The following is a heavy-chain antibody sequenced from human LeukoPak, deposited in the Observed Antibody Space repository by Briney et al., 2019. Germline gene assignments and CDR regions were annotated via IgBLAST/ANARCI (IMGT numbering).Heavy chain of an antibody. CDR3: ARGSSSWPDYY. CDR1: GYTFTSSG. V-gene: IGHV1-18*01. Sequence: GASVKVSCKASGYTFTSSGISWVRQAPGQGLKGMGWISAYNGNTNYAQKLQGRVTMTTDTSTSTAYMELRSLRCDDTSVYYCARGSSSWPDYYWGEGTLVSVSS. CDR2: ISAYNGNT. D-gene: IGHD6-13*01. J-gene: IGHJ4*02.